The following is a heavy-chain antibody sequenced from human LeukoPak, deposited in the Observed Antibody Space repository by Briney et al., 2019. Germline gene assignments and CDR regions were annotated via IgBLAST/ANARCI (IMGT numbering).Heavy chain of an antibody. J-gene: IGHJ4*02. D-gene: IGHD3-10*01. CDR3: ATNPGSDPLDY. CDR2: MEFDGSKI. V-gene: IGHV3-30*02. Sequence: PGGSLRLSCAASESTFSKYGMHWVRQAPGKGLEWVAFMEFDGSKIYYADTVKGRFTISRDNSKFTLYLEMNSLRIDDTAVYYCATNPGSDPLDYWGQGVMVTVSS. CDR1: ESTFSKYG.